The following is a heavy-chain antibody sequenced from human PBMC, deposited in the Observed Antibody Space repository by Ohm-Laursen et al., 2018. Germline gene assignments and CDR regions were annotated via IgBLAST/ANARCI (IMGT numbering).Heavy chain of an antibody. J-gene: IGHJ3*02. CDR2: ISSSSSTI. Sequence: SLRLSCTATGFTFSSYSMNWIRQAPGKGLEWVSYISSSSSTIYYADSVKGRFTISRDNAKNSLYLQMNSLRAEDTAVYYCARDNAPVTGDIWGQGTMVTVSS. V-gene: IGHV3-48*04. CDR3: ARDNAPVTGDI. CDR1: GFTFSSYS. D-gene: IGHD2-21*02.